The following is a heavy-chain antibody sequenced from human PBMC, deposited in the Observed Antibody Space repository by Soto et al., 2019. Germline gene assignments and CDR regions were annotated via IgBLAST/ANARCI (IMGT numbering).Heavy chain of an antibody. CDR1: GFTFSSYV. CDR2: ISYDGSNK. V-gene: IGHV3-30-3*01. Sequence: PGGSLRHSCAASGFTFSSYVFHWVRQAPGRGLEWVAVISYDGSNKYYADSVKGRFTISRDNSKNTLYLQMNSLRAEDTAVYYCVREPEHIISRIDYWGQGTLVTLSS. J-gene: IGHJ4*02. CDR3: VREPEHIISRIDY. D-gene: IGHD3-10*01.